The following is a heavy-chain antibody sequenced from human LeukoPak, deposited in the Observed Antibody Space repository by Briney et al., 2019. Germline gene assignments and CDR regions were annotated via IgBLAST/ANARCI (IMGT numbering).Heavy chain of an antibody. D-gene: IGHD2-15*01. CDR1: GGSVSSGRYY. CDR3: ARACSGGSCDSYTFYY. CDR2: IYYSGST. J-gene: IGHJ4*02. Sequence: SETLSLTCTVSGGSVSSGRYYWSWIRQPPGKGLEWIGYIYYSGSTNYNPSLKSRFTISVDTSKNQFSLKLSSVTAADTAVYYCARACSGGSCDSYTFYYWGQGTLVTVSS. V-gene: IGHV4-61*01.